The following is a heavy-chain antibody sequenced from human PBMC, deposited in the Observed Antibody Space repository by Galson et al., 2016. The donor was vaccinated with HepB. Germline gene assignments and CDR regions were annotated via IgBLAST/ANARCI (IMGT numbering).Heavy chain of an antibody. CDR3: AKEFLGVSGTAGFDH. V-gene: IGHV3-23*01. Sequence: SLRLSCAASGFTFSTHGMSWVRQAPGKGLEWISYVSGSGRTIYYGDSVKGRFTISRDDFKNTVYLQMNSLRAEDTALYYCAKEFLGVSGTAGFDHWGQGAMVSVSS. CDR1: GFTFSTHG. D-gene: IGHD1-26*01. CDR2: VSGSGRTI. J-gene: IGHJ4*02.